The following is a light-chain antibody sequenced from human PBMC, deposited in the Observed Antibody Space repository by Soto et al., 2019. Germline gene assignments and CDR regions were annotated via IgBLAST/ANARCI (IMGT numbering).Light chain of an antibody. CDR2: GAY. CDR3: QQAFSFPIS. J-gene: IGKJ4*01. CDR1: QNIRYW. Sequence: DIQMTQSPSSVSASVGDRVTITCRASQNIRYWLAWYQQKPGKAPKMLMGGAYSLRDGVPSRFSGSGSGTDFTLTIISLQPEDVATYYCQQAFSFPISLGGGTKVDIK. V-gene: IGKV1-12*01.